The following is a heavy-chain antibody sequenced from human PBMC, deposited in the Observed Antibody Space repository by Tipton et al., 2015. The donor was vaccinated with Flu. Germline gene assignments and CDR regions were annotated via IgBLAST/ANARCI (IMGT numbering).Heavy chain of an antibody. D-gene: IGHD1-26*01. CDR3: ARVVFSGTKAGDAFDI. CDR1: GGSISSYY. CDR2: IYTSGST. J-gene: IGHJ3*02. Sequence: LSLTCTVSGGSISSYYWSWIRQPAGKGLEWIGRIYTSGSTNYNPSLKSRVTMSVDTSKNQFSLKLSSVTAADTAVYYCARVVFSGTKAGDAFDIWGQGSMVTVSS. V-gene: IGHV4-4*07.